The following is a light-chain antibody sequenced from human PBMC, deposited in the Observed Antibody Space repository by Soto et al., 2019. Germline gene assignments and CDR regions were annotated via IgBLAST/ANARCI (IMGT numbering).Light chain of an antibody. CDR1: QDISNY. V-gene: IGKV1-33*01. J-gene: IGKJ4*01. CDR3: QQYDKVPPLT. CDR2: DAS. Sequence: DIQMTQSPSSLSASVGDRVTITCQASQDISNYLNWYQQKPGKAPKLMMYDASNLETGVPSRFSGSGSGTDFTFTISSLQPEDVATYYCQQYDKVPPLTFGGGTKVEIK.